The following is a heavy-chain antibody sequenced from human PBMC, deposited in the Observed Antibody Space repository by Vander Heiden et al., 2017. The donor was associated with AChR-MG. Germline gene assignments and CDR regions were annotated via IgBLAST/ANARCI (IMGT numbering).Heavy chain of an antibody. J-gene: IGHJ4*02. CDR1: GFPFTSYA. Sequence: QVQLVASGGGVVQPGRSLRLSCAASGFPFTSYAMHWVRQAPGKGLEWVAVISYDGSNKYYADSVKGRFTISRDNSKNTLYLQMNSLRAEDTAVYYCAVDYGDYVGDWGFDYWGQGTLVTVSS. CDR2: ISYDGSNK. V-gene: IGHV3-30-3*01. CDR3: AVDYGDYVGDWGFDY. D-gene: IGHD4-17*01.